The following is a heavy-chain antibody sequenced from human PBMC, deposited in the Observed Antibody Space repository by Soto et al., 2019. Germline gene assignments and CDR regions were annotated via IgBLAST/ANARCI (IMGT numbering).Heavy chain of an antibody. Sequence: PGVSLRLSCAASGFTFGSYWMHWVRQAPGKGLEWVSAISGSGGSTYYADSVKGRFTISRDNSKNTLYLQMNSLRAEDTAVYYCAKDRGSKYQLLWDYFDYWGQGTLVTVSS. CDR3: AKDRGSKYQLLWDYFDY. CDR2: ISGSGGST. CDR1: GFTFGSYW. D-gene: IGHD2-2*01. J-gene: IGHJ4*02. V-gene: IGHV3-23*01.